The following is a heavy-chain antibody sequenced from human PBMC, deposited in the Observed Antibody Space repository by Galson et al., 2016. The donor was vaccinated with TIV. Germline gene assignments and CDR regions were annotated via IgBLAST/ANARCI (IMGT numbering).Heavy chain of an antibody. V-gene: IGHV1-18*04. CDR3: TRDRWGMTMILVVDYYFGMDV. CDR1: GYTFNKYG. Sequence: SVKVSCKASGYTFNKYGVSWVRQAPGQGLEWMGWISAYSGDTNYAQKFQGRVTMTTDTYTSTAYMDLRNLRSDDTAVYYCTRDRWGMTMILVVDYYFGMDVWGQGTTVTVSS. J-gene: IGHJ6*02. D-gene: IGHD3-22*01. CDR2: ISAYSGDT.